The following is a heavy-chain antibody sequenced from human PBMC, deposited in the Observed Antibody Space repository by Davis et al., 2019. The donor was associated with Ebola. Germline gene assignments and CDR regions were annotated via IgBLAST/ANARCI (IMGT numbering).Heavy chain of an antibody. D-gene: IGHD1-14*01. CDR1: GFTFSSYA. J-gene: IGHJ2*01. Sequence: GESLKISCAASGFTFSSYAMHWVRQAPGKGLEWVAVISYDGSNKYYADSVKGRFTISRDNSKNTLYLQMSSLRAEDTAVYYCARDLPGGDWYFDLWGCGTLVTVSS. CDR3: ARDLPGGDWYFDL. CDR2: ISYDGSNK. V-gene: IGHV3-30*04.